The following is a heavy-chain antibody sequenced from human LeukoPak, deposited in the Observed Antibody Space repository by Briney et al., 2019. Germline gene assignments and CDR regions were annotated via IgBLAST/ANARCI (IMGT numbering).Heavy chain of an antibody. D-gene: IGHD2-2*01. V-gene: IGHV1-18*01. CDR3: ARGRVVPAANYYYYYYMDV. CDR2: ISAYNGNT. J-gene: IGHJ6*03. Sequence: ASVKVSCKASGYTFTSYGISWVRQAPGQGLEWVGWISAYNGNTNYAQKLQGRVTMTTDTSTSTAYMELRNLRSDDTAVYYCARGRVVPAANYYYYYYMDVWGKGTTVTISS. CDR1: GYTFTSYG.